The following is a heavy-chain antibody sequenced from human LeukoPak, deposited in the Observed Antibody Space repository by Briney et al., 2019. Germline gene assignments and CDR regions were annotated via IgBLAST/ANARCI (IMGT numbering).Heavy chain of an antibody. V-gene: IGHV3-23*01. J-gene: IGHJ4*02. CDR1: GFTFSSYV. Sequence: GGSLRLSCAASGFTFSSYVMSWVRQAPGKGLEWVSAISGSGGSTYYADSVKGRFTISRDNSKNTLYLQMNSLRAEDTAVYYCAKLLWIQLWAFDYWGQGTLVTVSS. CDR3: AKLLWIQLWAFDY. D-gene: IGHD5-18*01. CDR2: ISGSGGST.